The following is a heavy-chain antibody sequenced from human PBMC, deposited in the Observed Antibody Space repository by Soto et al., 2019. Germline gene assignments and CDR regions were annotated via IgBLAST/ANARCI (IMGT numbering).Heavy chain of an antibody. CDR2: IIPIFGTA. V-gene: IGHV1-69*13. CDR3: ACVASIVTRNKALNWVDP. J-gene: IGHJ5*02. D-gene: IGHD1-26*01. CDR1: GDTFTSYA. Sequence: SVKVSCKASGDTFTSYAISWVRQAPGQGLEWMGGIIPIFGTANYAQKFQGRVTITADESTSTAYMELSSLRSEDTAVYYCACVASIVTRNKALNWVDPRGQGTLVTGSS.